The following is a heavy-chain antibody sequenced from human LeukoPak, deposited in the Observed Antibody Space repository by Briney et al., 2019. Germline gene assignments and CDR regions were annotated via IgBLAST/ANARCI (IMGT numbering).Heavy chain of an antibody. J-gene: IGHJ4*02. CDR2: ISSSSSYI. Sequence: PGGSLRLSCAASGFTFDDYGMSWVRQAPGKGLEWVSSISSSSSYIYYADSVKGRFTISRDNAKNSLYLQMNSLRAEDTAVYYCAREYSSGWYGYWGQGTLVTVSS. D-gene: IGHD6-19*01. CDR1: GFTFDDYG. V-gene: IGHV3-21*01. CDR3: AREYSSGWYGY.